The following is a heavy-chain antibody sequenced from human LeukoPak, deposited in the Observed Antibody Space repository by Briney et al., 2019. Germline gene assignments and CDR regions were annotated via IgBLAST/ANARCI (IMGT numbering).Heavy chain of an antibody. CDR3: ARGGYCSGGSCYGESAFDI. CDR1: GGTFSSYA. CDR2: IIPIFGTA. D-gene: IGHD2-15*01. J-gene: IGHJ3*02. Sequence: GASVKVSCKASGGTFSSYAISWVRQAPGQGLEWMGGIIPIFGTANYAQKFQGRVTITTDESTSTAYMELSSLRSEDTAVYYCARGGYCSGGSCYGESAFDIWGQGTMVTVSS. V-gene: IGHV1-69*05.